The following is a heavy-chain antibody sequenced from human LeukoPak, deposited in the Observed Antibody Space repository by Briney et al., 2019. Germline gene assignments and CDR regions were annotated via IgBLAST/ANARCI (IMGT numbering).Heavy chain of an antibody. D-gene: IGHD2-2*01. CDR1: GDSFSGFY. CDR3: ARGPLGYCSSSSCHGPDY. V-gene: IGHV4-34*01. J-gene: IGHJ4*02. CDR2: INHSGST. Sequence: PSETLSLTCAVYGDSFSGFYWSWIRQPPGKGLEWIGEINHSGSTNYNPSLKSRVTMSADTSKNQFSLRLSSVTAADTAVYYCARGPLGYCSSSSCHGPDYWGQGTLVTVTS.